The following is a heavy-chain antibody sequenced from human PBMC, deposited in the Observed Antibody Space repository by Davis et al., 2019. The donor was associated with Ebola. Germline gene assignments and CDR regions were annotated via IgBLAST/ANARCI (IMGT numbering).Heavy chain of an antibody. V-gene: IGHV3-21*01. J-gene: IGHJ6*02. CDR1: GFTFSSYS. CDR2: ISSSSSYI. Sequence: PGGSLRLSCAASGFTFSSYSMNWVRQAPGKGLEWVSSISSSSSYIYYADSVKGRLTISRDNAKNSLYLQMNSLRAEDTAVYYCARSSIAARPGYYYGMDVWGQGTTVTVSS. CDR3: ARSSIAARPGYYYGMDV. D-gene: IGHD6-6*01.